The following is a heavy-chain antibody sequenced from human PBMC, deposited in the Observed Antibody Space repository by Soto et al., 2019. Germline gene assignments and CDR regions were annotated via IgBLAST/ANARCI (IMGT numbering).Heavy chain of an antibody. D-gene: IGHD2-15*01. CDR3: ARDPRAYCSGGSCSAFDI. J-gene: IGHJ3*02. CDR2: IWYDGSNK. V-gene: IGHV3-33*01. CDR1: GFTFSSYG. Sequence: GGSLRLSCAASGFTFSSYGMHWVRQAPGKGLEWVAVIWYDGSNKYYADSVKGRFTISRDNSKNTLYLQMNSLRAEDTAVYYCARDPRAYCSGGSCSAFDIWGQGTMVTVSS.